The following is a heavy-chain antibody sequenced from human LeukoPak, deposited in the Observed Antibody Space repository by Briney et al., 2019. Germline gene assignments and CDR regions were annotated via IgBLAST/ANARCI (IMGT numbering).Heavy chain of an antibody. J-gene: IGHJ3*02. CDR3: AKDISVTMIVVVREAFDI. CDR1: GFTFSSYA. CDR2: YCGSGGST. Sequence: GGPLRLSCAASGFTFSSYAMSWVRQAPGRALECVTAYCGSGGSTYYADRVKGRFTISRDNSKNTLYLQANSLRAEDTAVYYCAKDISVTMIVVVREAFDIWGQGTMVTVS. V-gene: IGHV3-23*01. D-gene: IGHD3-22*01.